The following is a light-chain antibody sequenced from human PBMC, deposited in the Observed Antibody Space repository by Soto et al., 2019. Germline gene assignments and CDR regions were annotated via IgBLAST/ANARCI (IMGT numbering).Light chain of an antibody. CDR3: QHYVTSSIT. CDR2: GAS. CDR1: QSVSSTS. J-gene: IGKJ5*01. V-gene: IGKV3-20*01. Sequence: EIVMTQSPATLSVSPGERVTILCLASQSVSSTSLAWYQQKPGQTPRLLIYGASSRATGTPDRISGGGSGTHFTLTISRLEPEDFAVYYCQHYVTSSITFGQGTRLENK.